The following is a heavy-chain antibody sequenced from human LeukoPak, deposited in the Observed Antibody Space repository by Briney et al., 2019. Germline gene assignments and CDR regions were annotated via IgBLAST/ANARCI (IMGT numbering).Heavy chain of an antibody. D-gene: IGHD3-10*01. V-gene: IGHV3-33*01. J-gene: IGHJ6*02. Sequence: PGGSLRLSCAASGFTFSSYVMHWVRQAPGKGLEWVATIRYDGTNRYYADSVKGRFTISRDNAKNSLYLQMNSLRAEDTAVYYCARRKSDYYYGSGSYYSSTNGMDVWGQGTTVTVSS. CDR3: ARRKSDYYYGSGSYYSSTNGMDV. CDR2: IRYDGTNR. CDR1: GFTFSSYV.